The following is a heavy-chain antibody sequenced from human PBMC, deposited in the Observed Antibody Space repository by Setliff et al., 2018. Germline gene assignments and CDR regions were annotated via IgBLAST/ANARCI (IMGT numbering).Heavy chain of an antibody. CDR1: GFTFNNYA. CDR2: ISSRSTYI. Sequence: PGGSLRLSCVASGFTFNNYALNWVRQAPGKGLEWVSSISSRSTYIYYADSVKGRFTISRDNANNSLYLQMNSLRAEDTAMYYCARFACNGGSCYLSASDYWGQGTVVTVS. CDR3: ARFACNGGSCYLSASDY. D-gene: IGHD2-15*01. V-gene: IGHV3-21*06. J-gene: IGHJ4*02.